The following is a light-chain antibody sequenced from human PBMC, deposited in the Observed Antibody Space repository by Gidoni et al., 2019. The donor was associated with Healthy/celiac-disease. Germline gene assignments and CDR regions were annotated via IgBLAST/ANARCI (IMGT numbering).Light chain of an antibody. V-gene: IGKV4-1*01. CDR1: QSVLYSTNNKNY. CDR2: WAS. J-gene: IGKJ2*01. CDR3: QQYYSTPYT. Sequence: DILMTQSPDSLAVSLGERATINCKSSQSVLYSTNNKNYVAWYQQKPGQPPKLLIYWASTRESGVPDRFSGSGSGTDFTLTISSLQAEDVAVYYCQQYYSTPYTFGQGTKLEIK.